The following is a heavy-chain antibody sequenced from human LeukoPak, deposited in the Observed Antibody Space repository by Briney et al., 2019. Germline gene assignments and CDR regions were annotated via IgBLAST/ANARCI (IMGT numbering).Heavy chain of an antibody. CDR2: FDPEDGET. CDR1: GYTLTELS. J-gene: IGHJ4*02. Sequence: ASVKVSCKVSGYTLTELSMHWVRQAPGKGLEWMGGFDPEDGETIYAQKFQGRVTMIEDTSTDTAYMELSSLRSEDTAVYYCATTLRLRYFDWLSYNPFDYWGQGTLVTVSS. D-gene: IGHD3-9*01. V-gene: IGHV1-24*01. CDR3: ATTLRLRYFDWLSYNPFDY.